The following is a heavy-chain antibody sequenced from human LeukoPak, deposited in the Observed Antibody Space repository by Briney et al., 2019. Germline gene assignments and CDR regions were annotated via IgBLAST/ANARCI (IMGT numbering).Heavy chain of an antibody. Sequence: GGSLRLSCAASGFTFSSYAMSWVRQAPGKGLEWVAVISYDGSNKYYADSVKGRFTISRDNSKNTLYLQMNSLRAEDTAVYYCASRTGYSSGWYGYYFDYWGQGTLVTVSS. CDR2: ISYDGSNK. CDR1: GFTFSSYA. CDR3: ASRTGYSSGWYGYYFDY. V-gene: IGHV3-30*03. J-gene: IGHJ4*02. D-gene: IGHD6-19*01.